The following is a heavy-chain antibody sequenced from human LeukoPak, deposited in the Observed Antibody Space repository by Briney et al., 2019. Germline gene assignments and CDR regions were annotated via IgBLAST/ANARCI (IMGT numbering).Heavy chain of an antibody. J-gene: IGHJ4*02. CDR2: ISSSGSTI. D-gene: IGHD6-6*01. CDR1: GFTFSDYY. CDR3: AKFGRQLEAPLDY. V-gene: IGHV3-11*04. Sequence: GGSLRLSCAASGFTFSDYYMSWIRQAPGKGLEWVSYISSSGSTIYYADSVKGRFTISRDNSKNTLYLQMNSLRAEDTAVYYCAKFGRQLEAPLDYWGQGTLVTVSS.